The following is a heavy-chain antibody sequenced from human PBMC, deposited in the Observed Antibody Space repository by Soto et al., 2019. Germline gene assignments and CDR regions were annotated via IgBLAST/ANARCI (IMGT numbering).Heavy chain of an antibody. Sequence: PPETLCLTYVVSGGSFSTYSYHWIRQSPGKGMEWIGEINHSGSNNYSPSLKSRVTMSLDTSKNQFSLKLTSVTAADTAVYYCSRGGTNDWQVDFVTWGQGTMVTV. CDR3: SRGGTNDWQVDFVT. D-gene: IGHD3-9*01. CDR1: GGSFSTYS. V-gene: IGHV4-34*01. J-gene: IGHJ3*02. CDR2: INHSGSN.